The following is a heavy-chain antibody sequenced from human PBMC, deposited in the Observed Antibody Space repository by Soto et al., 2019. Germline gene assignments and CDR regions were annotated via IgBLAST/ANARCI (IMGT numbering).Heavy chain of an antibody. CDR3: ARPGVGGLVFYYFDY. V-gene: IGHV3-23*01. D-gene: IGHD2-15*01. CDR2: ISGSGGST. CDR1: GFTFSSYA. J-gene: IGHJ4*02. Sequence: GGSLRLSCAASGFTFSSYAMSWVRQAPGKGLEWVSAISGSGGSTYYADSVKGRFTISRDNSKNTLYLQMNSLRAEDTAVYYCARPGVGGLVFYYFDYWGQGTLVTVSS.